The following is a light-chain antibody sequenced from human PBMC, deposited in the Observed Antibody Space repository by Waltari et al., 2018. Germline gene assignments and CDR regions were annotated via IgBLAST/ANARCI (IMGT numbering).Light chain of an antibody. CDR3: QQYYSSWWT. CDR1: QPILHASNNKNY. Sequence: DIVMTQSQDSLAVSLGERATIKCKSSQPILHASNNKNYLAWYQQKPGQPPKVLLYWASTRESGVPDRFSGSGSGTDFTLTITGLQAEDVAVYYCQQYYSSWWTFGQGTRVEVK. V-gene: IGKV4-1*01. CDR2: WAS. J-gene: IGKJ1*01.